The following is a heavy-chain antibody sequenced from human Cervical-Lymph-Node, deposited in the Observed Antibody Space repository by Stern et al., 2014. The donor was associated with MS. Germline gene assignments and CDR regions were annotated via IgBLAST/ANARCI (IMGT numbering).Heavy chain of an antibody. CDR2: AWYDGSTA. Sequence: QVHLVESGGGVVQPGTSLRLSCAASGFTFSSYGMHWVRQAPGQGLEWVALAWYDGSTAYYTNSVKGRFTISRDNSKNTLSLQMNSLTAEDTAVYYCARGHIPYAYNYLFDYWGQGTLVTVSS. J-gene: IGHJ4*02. D-gene: IGHD5-24*01. V-gene: IGHV3-33*01. CDR3: ARGHIPYAYNYLFDY. CDR1: GFTFSSYG.